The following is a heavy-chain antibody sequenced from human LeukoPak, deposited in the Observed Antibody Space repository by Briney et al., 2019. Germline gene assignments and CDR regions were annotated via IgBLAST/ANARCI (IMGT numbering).Heavy chain of an antibody. CDR3: ARVGYNWFDP. Sequence: PSETLSLTCTVSGVSVSSGSYYWSWIRQPPGKGLEWIGYIYYSGSTNYNPSLKSRVTISVGTSKNQFSLKLGSVTAADTAVYYCARVGYNWFDPWGQGTLVTVSS. V-gene: IGHV4-61*01. CDR1: GVSVSSGSYY. CDR2: IYYSGST. J-gene: IGHJ5*02. D-gene: IGHD3-16*01.